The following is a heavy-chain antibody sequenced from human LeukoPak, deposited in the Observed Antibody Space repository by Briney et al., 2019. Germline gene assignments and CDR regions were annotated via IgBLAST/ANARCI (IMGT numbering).Heavy chain of an antibody. CDR1: GFTFSSYW. CDR2: INSDGSST. CDR3: ARGWFGDREGYYYGMDV. D-gene: IGHD3-10*01. J-gene: IGHJ6*02. V-gene: IGHV3-74*01. Sequence: GGSLRLSCAASGFTFSSYWMHWVRQAPGKGLVWVSRINSDGSSTSYADSVKGRFTISRDNAKNSLYLQMNSLRAEDTAVYYCARGWFGDREGYYYGMDVWGQGTTVTVSS.